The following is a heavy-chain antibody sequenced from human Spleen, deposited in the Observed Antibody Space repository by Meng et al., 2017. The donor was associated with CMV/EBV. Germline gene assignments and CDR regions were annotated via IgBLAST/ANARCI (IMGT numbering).Heavy chain of an antibody. CDR2: IKQDGSEK. J-gene: IGHJ3*02. CDR3: ARPRRERTNDAFDI. D-gene: IGHD1-1*01. V-gene: IGHV3-7*03. Sequence: GGSLRLSCAASGFTFSSYWMSWVRQAPGKGLEWVANIKQDGSEKNYVDSVKGRFTISRDNAKNSLYLQMNSLRAEDTAVYYCARPRRERTNDAFDIWGQGTMVTVSS. CDR1: GFTFSSYW.